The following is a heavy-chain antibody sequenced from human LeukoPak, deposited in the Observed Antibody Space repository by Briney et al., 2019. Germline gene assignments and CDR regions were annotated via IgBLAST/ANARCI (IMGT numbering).Heavy chain of an antibody. CDR1: GFTFSSYA. D-gene: IGHD3-22*01. CDR2: ISGSGGST. J-gene: IGHJ6*03. Sequence: GGSLRLSCAASGFTFSSYAMSWVRQAPGKGLEWVSAISGSGGSTYYADSVKGRFTISRDNSKNTLYLQMNSLRAEDTAVYYCAKDQRYYDSSGYYYYYYMDVWGKGTTVTVSS. CDR3: AKDQRYYDSSGYYYYYYMDV. V-gene: IGHV3-23*01.